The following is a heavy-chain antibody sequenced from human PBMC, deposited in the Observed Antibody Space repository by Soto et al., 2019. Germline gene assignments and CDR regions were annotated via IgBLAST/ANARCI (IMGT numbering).Heavy chain of an antibody. CDR2: IYSGGST. D-gene: IGHD3-22*01. V-gene: IGHV3-53*01. CDR1: GFTVSSNY. CDR3: ASNMPDRSGYLSAFDI. J-gene: IGHJ3*02. Sequence: GGSLRLSCAASGFTVSSNYMSWVRQAPGKGLEWVSVIYSGGSTYYADSVKGRFTISRDNSKNTLYLQMNSLRAEDTAVYYCASNMPDRSGYLSAFDIWGPGTMVTV.